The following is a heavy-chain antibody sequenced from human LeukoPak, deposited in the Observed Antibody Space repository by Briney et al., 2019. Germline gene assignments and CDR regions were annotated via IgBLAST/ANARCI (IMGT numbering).Heavy chain of an antibody. J-gene: IGHJ5*02. Sequence: PSETLSLTCAVSGYSISSGYYWGWIRQPPGKGLEWIGSIYHSGSTYYNPSLKSRVTISVDTSKNQFSLKLSSVTAADTAVYYCARHRSKYQLLLVWFDPWGQGTLVTVSS. D-gene: IGHD2-2*01. CDR2: IYHSGST. CDR1: GYSISSGYY. V-gene: IGHV4-38-2*01. CDR3: ARHRSKYQLLLVWFDP.